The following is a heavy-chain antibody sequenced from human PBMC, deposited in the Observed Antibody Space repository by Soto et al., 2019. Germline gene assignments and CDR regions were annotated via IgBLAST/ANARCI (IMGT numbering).Heavy chain of an antibody. CDR3: ARLVYDTRLNYMYFDF. V-gene: IGHV4-4*02. D-gene: IGHD3-10*01. J-gene: IGHJ4*02. CDR1: GVSISSGNW. CDR2: IFHDGTA. Sequence: SETLSLTCAVSGVSISSGNWWTWVRQSPQRGLEYIGEIFHDGTANYYPSFERRVAISVDTSKNQFSLKLTSVTAADTAIYFCARLVYDTRLNYMYFDFWGQGTRVTVSS.